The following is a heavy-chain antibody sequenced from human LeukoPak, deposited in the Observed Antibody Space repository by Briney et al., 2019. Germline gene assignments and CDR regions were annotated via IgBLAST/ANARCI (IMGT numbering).Heavy chain of an antibody. CDR1: GFTFDDYA. CDR2: ISWNSGSI. J-gene: IGHJ6*03. D-gene: IGHD5/OR15-5a*01. Sequence: PGRSLRLSCAASGFTFDDYAMHWVRQVPGKGREWVSGISWNSGSIGYADSVKGRFTISRDNAKKSLHLQMNSLRTEDTALYYCAKDTGSTPGAHYYYYMDVWGKGTTVTISS. CDR3: AKDTGSTPGAHYYYYMDV. V-gene: IGHV3-9*01.